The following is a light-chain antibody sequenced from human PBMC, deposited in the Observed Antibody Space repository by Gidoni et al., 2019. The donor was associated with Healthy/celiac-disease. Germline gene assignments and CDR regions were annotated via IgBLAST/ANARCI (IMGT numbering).Light chain of an antibody. Sequence: EIVMTQSPATLSVAPGERATLSCRASQSVSSNFAWYQQKPGQAPRLLSYGASTRATGIAARFSGSGSGTELTRTISSLQSEDFAVYYCQQYKNWPPYTFXQXTKLEIK. J-gene: IGKJ2*01. CDR2: GAS. CDR1: QSVSSN. V-gene: IGKV3-15*01. CDR3: QQYKNWPPYT.